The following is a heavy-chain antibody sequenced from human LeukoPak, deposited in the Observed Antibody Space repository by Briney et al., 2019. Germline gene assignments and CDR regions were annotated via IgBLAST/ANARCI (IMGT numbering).Heavy chain of an antibody. CDR1: GYTFTNYY. V-gene: IGHV1-46*01. D-gene: IGHD2-21*01. Sequence: ASVKVSCKASGYTFTNYYIHWVRQAPRQGLEYMGIIRPSGSTAYPQKFQGRVTMTRDTATSAVYMELSSLRSEDTAVYYCVREGPETYYFDFWGRGTLVTVSS. J-gene: IGHJ4*02. CDR3: VREGPETYYFDF. CDR2: IRPSGST.